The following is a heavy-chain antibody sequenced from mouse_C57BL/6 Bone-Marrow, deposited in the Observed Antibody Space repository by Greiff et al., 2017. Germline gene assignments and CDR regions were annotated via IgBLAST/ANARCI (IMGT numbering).Heavy chain of an antibody. CDR1: GFTFTSYW. Sequence: QVQLQQPGAELVKPGASVKLSCKASGFTFTSYWMHWVKQRPGQGLEWIGMIHPNSGSTNYNEKFKSKATLTVDNSSSTAYMQLSSLTSEASAVYYCARNSSGYDYDMDVWGKGTTVTVSS. J-gene: IGHJ1*03. D-gene: IGHD3-2*02. CDR2: IHPNSGST. V-gene: IGHV1-64*01. CDR3: ARNSSGYDYDMDV.